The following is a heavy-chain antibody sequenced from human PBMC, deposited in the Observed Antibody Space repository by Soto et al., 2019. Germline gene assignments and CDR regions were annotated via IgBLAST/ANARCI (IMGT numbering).Heavy chain of an antibody. D-gene: IGHD4-17*01. CDR2: INAGNGNT. CDR3: ARGGMTTTGPYYYYGMDV. J-gene: IGHJ6*02. Sequence: ASVKVSCKASGYTFTSYAMHWVRQAPGQRLEWMGWINAGNGNTKYSQKFQGRVTITRDTSASTAYMELSSLRSEDTAVYYCARGGMTTTGPYYYYGMDVWGQGTTVTVSS. CDR1: GYTFTSYA. V-gene: IGHV1-3*01.